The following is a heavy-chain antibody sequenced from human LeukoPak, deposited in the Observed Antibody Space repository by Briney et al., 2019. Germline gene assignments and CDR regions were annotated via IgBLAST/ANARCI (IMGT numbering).Heavy chain of an antibody. CDR3: ATRPRRVKIAAAAIDY. CDR1: GYTFTSYY. D-gene: IGHD6-13*01. CDR2: ISPSGGST. Sequence: ASVKVSCKASGYTFTSYYMHWVRQAPGQGLEWMGIISPSGGSTSYAQKFQGRVTMTRDTSTSTVYMELSSLRSEDTAVYYCATRPRRVKIAAAAIDYWGQGTLVTVSS. V-gene: IGHV1-46*01. J-gene: IGHJ4*02.